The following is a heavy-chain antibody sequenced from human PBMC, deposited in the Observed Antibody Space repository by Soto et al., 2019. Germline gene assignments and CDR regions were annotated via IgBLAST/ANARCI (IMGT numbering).Heavy chain of an antibody. Sequence: QVQLVQSGAEAKKPGSSVKVSCKTSGGTFSSYAISWVRQAPGQGLEWMGGMVPLFRTTNYEQKFQGRVTITPDTYTYTVYMELSVLRSGDTAVYYCARGGYSSTWSNLFDRSGLDAWVHGTTVTVSS. D-gene: IGHD6-13*01. CDR2: MVPLFRTT. CDR3: ARGGYSSTWSNLFDRSGLDA. V-gene: IGHV1-69*06. CDR1: GGTFSSYA. J-gene: IGHJ6*02.